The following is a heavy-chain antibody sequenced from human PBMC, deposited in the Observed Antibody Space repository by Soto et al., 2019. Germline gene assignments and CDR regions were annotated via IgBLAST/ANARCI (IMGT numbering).Heavy chain of an antibody. D-gene: IGHD1-26*01. V-gene: IGHV1-3*01. CDR3: ARSVGAALSDY. CDR2: INAGNGNT. CDR1: GYTFTSYA. Sequence: QVQLVQSGAEVKKPGASVKVSCKASGYTFTSYAMNWVRQAPGQRLEWMGWINAGNGNTKYSQKLQGRVTITRDTTASTAYMELSSLRSGDTAVYYCARSVGAALSDYWGQGTLVTVSS. J-gene: IGHJ4*02.